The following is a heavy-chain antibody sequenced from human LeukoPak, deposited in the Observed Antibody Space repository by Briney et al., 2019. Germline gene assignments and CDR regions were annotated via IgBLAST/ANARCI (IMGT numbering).Heavy chain of an antibody. CDR3: ARSPTTIITGNWFDP. V-gene: IGHV3-21*01. Sequence: PGGSLRLSCVASGFTFSSYSMNWVRQAPGRGLEWVSSISSSSSHIYYEDSVKGRFTMSRDNAKNSLYLQMDSLRVEDTAVHYCARSPTTIITGNWFDPWGQGTLVTVSS. CDR2: ISSSSSHI. J-gene: IGHJ5*02. D-gene: IGHD1-20*01. CDR1: GFTFSSYS.